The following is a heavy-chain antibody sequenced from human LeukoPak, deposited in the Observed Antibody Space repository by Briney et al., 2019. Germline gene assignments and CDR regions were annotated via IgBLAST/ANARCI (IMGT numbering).Heavy chain of an antibody. J-gene: IGHJ6*02. CDR2: IIPIFGTA. D-gene: IGHD5-18*01. CDR1: GYTFTGYY. Sequence: ASVKVSCKASGYTFTGYYMHWVRQAPGQGLEWMGWIIPIFGTANYAQKFQGRVTITADESTSTAYMELSSLRSEDTAVYYCARRGYSYGPSCYYGMDVWGQGTTVTVSS. CDR3: ARRGYSYGPSCYYGMDV. V-gene: IGHV1-69*13.